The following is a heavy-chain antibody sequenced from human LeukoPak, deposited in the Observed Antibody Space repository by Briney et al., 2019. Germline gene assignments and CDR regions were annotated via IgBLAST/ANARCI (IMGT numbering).Heavy chain of an antibody. V-gene: IGHV3-33*06. CDR1: GFTFSSYG. J-gene: IGHJ4*02. Sequence: GRSLRLSCAASGFTFSSYGMHWVRQAPGKGLEWVAVIWYDGSNKYYADSVKGRFTISRDNSKNTLYLQMNSLRAEDTAVYYCAKDGSSWYHTYFDYWGQGTLVTVSS. CDR3: AKDGSSWYHTYFDY. D-gene: IGHD6-13*01. CDR2: IWYDGSNK.